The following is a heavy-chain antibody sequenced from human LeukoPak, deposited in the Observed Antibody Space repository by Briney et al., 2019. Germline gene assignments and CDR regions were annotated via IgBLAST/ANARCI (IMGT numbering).Heavy chain of an antibody. Sequence: PGGSLRLSCTASGFTFSSYSMNWVRQAPGKGLEWVAVIWYDGSNKYYADSVKGRFTISRDNSKNTLYLQMNSLRAEDTAVYYCAKEGDTAMVRDAFDIWGQGTMVTVSS. V-gene: IGHV3-33*06. J-gene: IGHJ3*02. CDR3: AKEGDTAMVRDAFDI. CDR2: IWYDGSNK. D-gene: IGHD5-18*01. CDR1: GFTFSSYS.